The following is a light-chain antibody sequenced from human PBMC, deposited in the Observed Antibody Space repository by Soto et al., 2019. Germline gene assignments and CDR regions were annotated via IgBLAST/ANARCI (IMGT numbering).Light chain of an antibody. Sequence: EIVLTQSPATLSLSPGERATLSCRASQTVSNNFLAWYQQKPGQAPRLLIYGVSSRATGIPDRFSGSGSGTDFTLSINRLEPEDFALYYCQQYGSSPTFGQGTKVEIK. CDR1: QTVSNNF. CDR2: GVS. J-gene: IGKJ1*01. V-gene: IGKV3-20*01. CDR3: QQYGSSPT.